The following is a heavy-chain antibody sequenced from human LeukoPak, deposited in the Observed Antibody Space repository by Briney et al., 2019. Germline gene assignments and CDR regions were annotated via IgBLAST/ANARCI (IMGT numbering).Heavy chain of an antibody. CDR3: ARGPAVGSNWFDP. CDR2: IYYSGST. Sequence: PGGSLRLSCAASGFTFSSHAMSWVRQPPVKGLEWIGYIYYSGSTNYNPSLKSRVTISVDTSKNQFSLKLSSVTAADTAVYYCARGPAVGSNWFDPWGQGTLVTVSS. J-gene: IGHJ5*02. V-gene: IGHV4-59*11. D-gene: IGHD3-16*01. CDR1: GFTFSSHA.